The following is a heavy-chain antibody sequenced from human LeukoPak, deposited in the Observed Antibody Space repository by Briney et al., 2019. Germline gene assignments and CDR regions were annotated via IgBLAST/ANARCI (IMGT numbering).Heavy chain of an antibody. CDR1: GGTFSSYA. CDR2: IIPIFGTA. Sequence: ASVKVSCKASGGTFSSYAISWVRQAPGQGLEWMGGIIPIFGTANYAQNFQGRVTITTDESTSTAYMELSSLRSEDTAVYYCARDAGLYGSVPQRNWGQGTLVTVSS. D-gene: IGHD3-10*01. V-gene: IGHV1-69*05. CDR3: ARDAGLYGSVPQRN. J-gene: IGHJ4*02.